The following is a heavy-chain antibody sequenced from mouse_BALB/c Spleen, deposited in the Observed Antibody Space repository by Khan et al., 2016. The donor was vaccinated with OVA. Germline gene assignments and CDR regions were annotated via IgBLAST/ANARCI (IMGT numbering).Heavy chain of an antibody. CDR2: IYPGSGYT. V-gene: IGHV1-81*01. D-gene: IGHD1-1*01. CDR3: ARAVYGGFAF. Sequence: QVQLQQSGPELVKPGASVKLSCKASGYTFTDFLISWVKQRTGQGLEWIGEIYPGSGYTYYNEKFKGKATLTSDKSSNTAFMQLSSLTSEDSAVYCCARAVYGGFAFWGQGTLVTVSA. J-gene: IGHJ3*01. CDR1: GYTFTDFL.